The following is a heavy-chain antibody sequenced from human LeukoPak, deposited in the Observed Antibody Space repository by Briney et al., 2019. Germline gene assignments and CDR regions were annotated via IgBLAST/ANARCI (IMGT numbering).Heavy chain of an antibody. CDR1: GYTFTGYY. CDR2: INPNSGGT. V-gene: IGHV1-2*02. D-gene: IGHD3-10*01. Sequence: ASVKVSCKASGYTFTGYYMHWVRQAPGQGLEWMGWINPNSGGTNYAQKFQGRVTMTRDTSISTAYMELSRLRSDDTAVYYCARDGDYYGSGSNFDYWGQGTLVTVSS. CDR3: ARDGDYYGSGSNFDY. J-gene: IGHJ4*02.